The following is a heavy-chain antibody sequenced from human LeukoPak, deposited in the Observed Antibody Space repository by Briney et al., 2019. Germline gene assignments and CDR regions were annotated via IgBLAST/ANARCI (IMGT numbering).Heavy chain of an antibody. CDR2: ISYDGSNK. V-gene: IGHV3-30-3*01. D-gene: IGHD6-19*01. Sequence: GGSLRLSCAASGFTFSSYAMHWVRQAPGKGLEWVAVISYDGSNKYYADSVKGRFTISRDNSKNTLYLQMNSLRAEDTAVYYCARSVLAVADFDYWGQGTLVTVSS. CDR3: ARSVLAVADFDY. CDR1: GFTFSSYA. J-gene: IGHJ4*02.